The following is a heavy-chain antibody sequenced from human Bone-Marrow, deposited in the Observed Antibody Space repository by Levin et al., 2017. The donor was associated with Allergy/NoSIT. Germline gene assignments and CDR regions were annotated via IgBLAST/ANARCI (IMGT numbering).Heavy chain of an antibody. V-gene: IGHV3-33*01. CDR1: GFTFSSYG. CDR3: ARDRGFTRYYFDY. D-gene: IGHD2-2*01. J-gene: IGHJ4*02. CDR2: IWYDGSNK. Sequence: GESLKISCAASGFTFSSYGMHWVRQAPGKGLEWVAVIWYDGSNKYYADSVKGRFTISRDNSKNTLYLQMNSLRAEDTAVYYCARDRGFTRYYFDYWGQGTLVTVSS.